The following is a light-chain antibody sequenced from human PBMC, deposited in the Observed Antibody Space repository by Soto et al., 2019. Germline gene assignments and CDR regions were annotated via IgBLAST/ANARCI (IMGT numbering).Light chain of an antibody. Sequence: SVLARPASVSGSPGQSIAISCTVTRSYVGAYNYVSWYQQHPGKAPKLMISEVTNRPSGVSDRFSGSKSGNTASLTISGLQAEDEADYYCSSFTSRFTFVFGTGTKVTVL. CDR1: RSYVGAYNY. J-gene: IGLJ1*01. CDR3: SSFTSRFTFV. CDR2: EVT. V-gene: IGLV2-14*01.